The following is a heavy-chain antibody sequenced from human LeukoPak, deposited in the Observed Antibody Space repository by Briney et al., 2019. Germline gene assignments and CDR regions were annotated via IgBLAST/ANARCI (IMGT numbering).Heavy chain of an antibody. CDR3: ARDGSGWYLGDAFDI. Sequence: GGSLRLSCAASGFTFSDYYMSWIRQAPGKGLEWVSYISSGSTIYYADSVKGRFTISRDNAKNSLYLQMNSLRAEDTAVYYCARDGSGWYLGDAFDIWGQGTMVTVSS. CDR1: GFTFSDYY. CDR2: ISSGSTI. D-gene: IGHD6-19*01. J-gene: IGHJ3*02. V-gene: IGHV3-11*01.